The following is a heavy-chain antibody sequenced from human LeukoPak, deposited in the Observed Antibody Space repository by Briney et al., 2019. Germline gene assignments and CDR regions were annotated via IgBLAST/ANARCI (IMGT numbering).Heavy chain of an antibody. V-gene: IGHV3-23*01. D-gene: IGHD6-19*01. Sequence: GRSLRLSCAASGFTFSSYAMNWVRQAPGKGLEWVSAISGSGGSTYYADSVKGRFTISRDNSKNTLYLQMNSLRAEDTAVYYCAKDGHSSGWFYYFDYWGQGTLVTVSS. CDR1: GFTFSSYA. CDR2: ISGSGGST. CDR3: AKDGHSSGWFYYFDY. J-gene: IGHJ4*02.